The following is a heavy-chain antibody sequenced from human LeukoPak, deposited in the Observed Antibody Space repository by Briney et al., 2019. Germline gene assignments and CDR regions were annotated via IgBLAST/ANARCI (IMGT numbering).Heavy chain of an antibody. Sequence: PGGSLRLSCAASGFTFSDYYMSWIRQAPGKGLEWVSYISGSTSYTNYADSVKGRFTISRDNAKNSLYLQMNSLRAEDTAVYYCAKDHGYFDYWGQGTLVTVSS. J-gene: IGHJ4*02. CDR2: ISGSTSYT. CDR1: GFTFSDYY. V-gene: IGHV3-11*05. CDR3: AKDHGYFDY.